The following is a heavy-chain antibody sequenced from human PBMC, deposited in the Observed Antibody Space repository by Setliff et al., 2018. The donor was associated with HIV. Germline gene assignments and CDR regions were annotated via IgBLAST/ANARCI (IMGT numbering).Heavy chain of an antibody. Sequence: SETLSLTCTVSGGSISSGGYYWSWIRQHPGKGLEWIGYIYYSGSTYHNPSLKSRVTISVDTSKNQFSLKLYSVTAADTSVYYCARRWGIRGYSSWGQGTLVTVSS. D-gene: IGHD5-18*01. CDR1: GGSISSGGYY. V-gene: IGHV4-31*03. J-gene: IGHJ5*02. CDR3: ARRWGIRGYSS. CDR2: IYYSGST.